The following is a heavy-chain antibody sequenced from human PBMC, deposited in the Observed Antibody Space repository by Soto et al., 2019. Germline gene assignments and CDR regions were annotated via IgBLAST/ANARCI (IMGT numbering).Heavy chain of an antibody. CDR2: INHSGTT. J-gene: IGHJ6*02. CDR1: GGSFSGYS. CDR3: ARARFDSWSHIYYGLDV. D-gene: IGHD3-3*01. Sequence: PSETLSLTCAVYGGSFSGYSWTWLRQPPGKGLEWIGEINHSGTTDYNPALKSRVTMSADTSKNQFSLRMTSVTAADTAVYYCARARFDSWSHIYYGLDVWGPGTTVTVSS. V-gene: IGHV4-34*01.